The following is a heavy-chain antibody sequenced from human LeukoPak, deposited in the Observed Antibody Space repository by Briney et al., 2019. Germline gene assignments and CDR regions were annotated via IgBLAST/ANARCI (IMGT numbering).Heavy chain of an antibody. CDR2: ISISGGST. Sequence: GGSLRLSCAASGFSFTNYAMIWVRQAPGKGLEWVSGISISGGSTFYADSVKGRFTISRDNSQNTLYLQMNSLRADDTAVYYCAKADRGWGVITKDWGQGTLVTVSS. CDR1: GFSFTNYA. J-gene: IGHJ4*02. V-gene: IGHV3-23*01. D-gene: IGHD3-10*01. CDR3: AKADRGWGVITKD.